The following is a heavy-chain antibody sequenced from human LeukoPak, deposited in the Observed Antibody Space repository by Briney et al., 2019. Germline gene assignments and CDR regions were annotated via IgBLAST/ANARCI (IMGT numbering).Heavy chain of an antibody. CDR2: ISWNSGSI. V-gene: IGHV3-9*01. Sequence: GGSLRLSCAASGFTFDDYAMHWVRQAPGKGLEWVSGISWNSGSIGYADSVKGRFTISRDNAKNSLYLQKNSLRAEDTALYYCAEDPNYDFWSGYYNGGFDYWGQGTLVTVSS. CDR1: GFTFDDYA. CDR3: AEDPNYDFWSGYYNGGFDY. J-gene: IGHJ4*02. D-gene: IGHD3-3*01.